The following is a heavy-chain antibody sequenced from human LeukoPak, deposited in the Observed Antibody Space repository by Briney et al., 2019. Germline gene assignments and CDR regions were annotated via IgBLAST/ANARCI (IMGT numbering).Heavy chain of an antibody. CDR1: GGSITSYH. V-gene: IGHV4-59*01. CDR3: ARGTDTIRGVISPRFDP. D-gene: IGHD3-10*01. Sequence: SETLSLTCTISGGSITSYHWSWIRQSPGKGLEWIGHINYSGSTNYNPSLKSRVTISVDTSKNQFSLKLRSVTAADTAVYYCARGTDTIRGVISPRFDPWGQGTLVTVSS. CDR2: INYSGST. J-gene: IGHJ5*02.